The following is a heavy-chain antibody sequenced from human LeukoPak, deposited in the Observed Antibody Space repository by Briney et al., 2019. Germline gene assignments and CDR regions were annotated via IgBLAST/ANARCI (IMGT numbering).Heavy chain of an antibody. Sequence: GGSLRLSCPASGITFSTYAMTWVRQAPGKGLEWVSSIRGSGGGTDYADSVKGRFTISRDNSRDTLFLQMNSLRAEDTALYYCTRDPNGDYVGAFDMWGPGTMVTVPS. CDR1: GITFSTYA. D-gene: IGHD4-17*01. V-gene: IGHV3-23*01. J-gene: IGHJ3*02. CDR2: IRGSGGGT. CDR3: TRDPNGDYVGAFDM.